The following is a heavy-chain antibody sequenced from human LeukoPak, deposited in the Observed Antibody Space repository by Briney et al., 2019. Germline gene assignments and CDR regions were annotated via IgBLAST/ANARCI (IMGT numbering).Heavy chain of an antibody. CDR3: ARALGYFDWYPWYFDL. J-gene: IGHJ2*01. D-gene: IGHD3-9*01. Sequence: SQTLSLTCTVSGGSISSGSYYWSWIRQPAGKGLDWIVRIYTSGSTNYNPSLKIRVTISVDTSKNQFSLKLSAVTAADTAVYYCARALGYFDWYPWYFDLWGRGTLVTVSS. CDR1: GGSISSGSYY. CDR2: IYTSGST. V-gene: IGHV4-61*02.